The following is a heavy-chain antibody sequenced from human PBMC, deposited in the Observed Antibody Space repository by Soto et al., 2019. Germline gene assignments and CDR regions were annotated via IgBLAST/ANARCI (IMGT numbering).Heavy chain of an antibody. Sequence: GGSLRLSCAASGFTFSSYDMHWVHQATGKGLEWVSAIGTAGDTYYPGSVKGRFTISRENAKNSLYLQMNSLRAGDAAVYYCARVIAHRGAFDIWGQGTMVTVSS. CDR1: GFTFSSYD. V-gene: IGHV3-13*01. CDR2: IGTAGDT. J-gene: IGHJ3*02. CDR3: ARVIAHRGAFDI. D-gene: IGHD6-13*01.